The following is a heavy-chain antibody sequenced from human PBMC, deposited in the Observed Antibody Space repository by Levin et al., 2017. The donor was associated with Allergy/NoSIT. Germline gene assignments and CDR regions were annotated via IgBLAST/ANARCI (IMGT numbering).Heavy chain of an antibody. D-gene: IGHD1-26*01. CDR2: INHSGST. V-gene: IGHV4-34*01. J-gene: IGHJ4*02. Sequence: KTSETLSLTCAVYGGSFSGYYWSWIRQPPGKGLEWIGEINHSGSTNYNPSLKSRVTISVDTSNNQFSLKLASVTAADTAVYYCARRWELLRGGIDYWGQGTLVTVSS. CDR1: GGSFSGYY. CDR3: ARRWELLRGGIDY.